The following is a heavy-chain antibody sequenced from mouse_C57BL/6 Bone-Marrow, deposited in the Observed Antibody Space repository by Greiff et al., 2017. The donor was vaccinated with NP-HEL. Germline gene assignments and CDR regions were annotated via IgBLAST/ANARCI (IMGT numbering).Heavy chain of an antibody. Sequence: EVQLQQSGPELVKPGASVKISCKASGYTFTDYYMNWVKQSHGKSLEWIGDINPNNGGTSYNQKFKGKATLTVDKSSSTAYMELRSLTSEDSAVYYCAREGAYDGFYGGYYAMDYWGQGTSVTVSS. CDR3: AREGAYDGFYGGYYAMDY. V-gene: IGHV1-26*01. CDR2: INPNNGGT. D-gene: IGHD2-3*01. CDR1: GYTFTDYY. J-gene: IGHJ4*01.